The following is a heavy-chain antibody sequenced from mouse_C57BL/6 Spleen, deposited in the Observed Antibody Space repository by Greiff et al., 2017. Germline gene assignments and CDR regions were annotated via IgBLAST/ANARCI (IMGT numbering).Heavy chain of an antibody. D-gene: IGHD2-5*01. V-gene: IGHV5-12*01. CDR3: ARRYSKGAMDY. J-gene: IGHJ4*01. CDR2: ISNGGGST. CDR1: GFTFSDYY. Sequence: EVMLVESGGGLVQPGGSLKLSCAASGFTFSDYYMYWVRQTPEKRLEWVAYISNGGGSTYYPDTVKGRFTISRDNAKNTLYLQMSRLKSEDTAMYYCARRYSKGAMDYWGQGTSVTVSS.